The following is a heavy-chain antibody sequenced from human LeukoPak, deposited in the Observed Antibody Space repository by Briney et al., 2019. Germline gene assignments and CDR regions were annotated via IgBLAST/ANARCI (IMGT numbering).Heavy chain of an antibody. J-gene: IGHJ4*02. Sequence: ASVKVSCKASRYTFTGYYMHWVRQAPGQGLEWMGWINPNSGGTNYAQKFQGRVTMTRDTSISTAYMELSRLRSDDTAVYYCARSITMVRGVFDYWGQGTLVTVSS. V-gene: IGHV1-2*02. CDR3: ARSITMVRGVFDY. CDR2: INPNSGGT. D-gene: IGHD3-10*01. CDR1: RYTFTGYY.